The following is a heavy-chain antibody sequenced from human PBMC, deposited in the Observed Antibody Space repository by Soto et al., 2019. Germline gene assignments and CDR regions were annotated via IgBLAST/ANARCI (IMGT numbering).Heavy chain of an antibody. D-gene: IGHD6-19*01. J-gene: IGHJ6*02. CDR2: IRSKAYGGTT. V-gene: IGHV3-49*03. CDR1: GFTFGDYA. Sequence: GGSLRLSCTASGFTFGDYAMSWFRQAPGKGLEWVGFIRSKAYGGTTEYAASVKGRFTISRDDSKSIAYLQMNSLKTEDTAVYYCTRDRTSSGWYRYYYYGMDVWGQGTTVTVSS. CDR3: TRDRTSSGWYRYYYYGMDV.